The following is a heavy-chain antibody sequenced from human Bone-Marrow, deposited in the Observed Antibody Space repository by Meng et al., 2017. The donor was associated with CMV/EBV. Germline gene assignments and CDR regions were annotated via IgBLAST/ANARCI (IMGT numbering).Heavy chain of an antibody. Sequence: GESLKISCPASGFTFGDYAMSWVRQAPGKGLEWVGFIRSKAYGGTTEYAASVKGRFTISRDDSKSIAYLQMNSLKTEDTAVYYCTRPFPVGADYWGQGTLVTVSS. CDR1: GFTFGDYA. CDR3: TRPFPVGADY. D-gene: IGHD1-26*01. CDR2: IRSKAYGGTT. J-gene: IGHJ4*02. V-gene: IGHV3-49*04.